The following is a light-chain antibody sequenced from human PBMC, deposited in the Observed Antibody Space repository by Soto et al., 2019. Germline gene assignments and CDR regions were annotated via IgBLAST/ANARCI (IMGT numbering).Light chain of an antibody. CDR3: QKYNSAPT. V-gene: IGKV1-5*01. Sequence: DIQMTQSPSTLSASVGDRVTITCRASQSISSWLAWYQQKPGKAPKLLIYDASSLESGVPSRFSGSGSGTEFTLTISSLQPEDVATYYCQKYNSAPTFGQGTKVDI. CDR1: QSISSW. CDR2: DAS. J-gene: IGKJ1*01.